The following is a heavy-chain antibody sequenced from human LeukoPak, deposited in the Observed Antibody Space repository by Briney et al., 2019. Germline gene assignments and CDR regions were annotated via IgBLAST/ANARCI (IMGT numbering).Heavy chain of an antibody. J-gene: IGHJ4*02. CDR3: ARGRKYTSGYRVTEGSGYSDY. Sequence: PSETLSLTCTVSGGSISNYYWNWIRQPPGKGLEWIGYIYYSGTTNYNPSLKSRVSMSVDTSKNQFSLKLSSVTAADTAVYYCARGRKYTSGYRVTEGSGYSDYWGQGTLVTVSS. CDR1: GGSISNYY. D-gene: IGHD5-18*01. CDR2: IYYSGTT. V-gene: IGHV4-59*01.